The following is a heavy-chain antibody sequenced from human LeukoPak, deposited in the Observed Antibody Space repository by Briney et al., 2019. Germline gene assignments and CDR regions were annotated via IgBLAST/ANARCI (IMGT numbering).Heavy chain of an antibody. V-gene: IGHV3-15*01. Sequence: GGSLRLSCAASGFTFSNAWMSWVRQAPGKGLEWVGRIKSKTDGGTTDYAAPVKGRFTISRDDSKNTLYLQMNSLKTEDTAVYYCTGGVPDYYDSSGYYPDFDYWGQGTLVTVSS. CDR3: TGGVPDYYDSSGYYPDFDY. CDR1: GFTFSNAW. D-gene: IGHD3-22*01. J-gene: IGHJ4*02. CDR2: IKSKTDGGTT.